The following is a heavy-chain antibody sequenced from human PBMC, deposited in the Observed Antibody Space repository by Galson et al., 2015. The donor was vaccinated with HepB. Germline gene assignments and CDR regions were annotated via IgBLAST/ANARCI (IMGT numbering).Heavy chain of an antibody. D-gene: IGHD3-3*01. Sequence: SLRLSCAASGFTFRSYAMTWVRQAPGKGPEWVSSISNNGGSIYYADSVKGRFTISRENSKNTLYLQMNSLRADDTAIYYCAKVWGTYGIRYSEWSQGGQGTLVTVTS. J-gene: IGHJ4*02. CDR1: GFTFRSYA. V-gene: IGHV3-23*01. CDR2: ISNNGGSI. CDR3: AKVWGTYGIRYSEWSQ.